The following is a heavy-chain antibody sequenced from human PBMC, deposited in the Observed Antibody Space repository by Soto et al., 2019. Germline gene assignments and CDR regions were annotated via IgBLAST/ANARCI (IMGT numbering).Heavy chain of an antibody. V-gene: IGHV1-69*13. CDR3: ARGTAGTHDALEI. J-gene: IGHJ3*02. D-gene: IGHD6-13*01. Sequence: ASVKVSCKASGGTFSSYAISWVRQAPGQGLEWMGGIIPIFGTANYAQKFQGRVTITADESTSTAYMELSSLRSEDTAVYYCARGTAGTHDALEIWGQGTMVPVSS. CDR2: IIPIFGTA. CDR1: GGTFSSYA.